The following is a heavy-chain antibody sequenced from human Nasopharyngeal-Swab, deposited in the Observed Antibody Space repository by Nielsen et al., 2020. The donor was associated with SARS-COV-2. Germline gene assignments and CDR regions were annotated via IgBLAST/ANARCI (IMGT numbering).Heavy chain of an antibody. J-gene: IGHJ4*02. D-gene: IGHD3-22*01. Sequence: SETLSLTCTVSGGSISSGDYYWSWIRQPPGKGLEWIGYIYYSGSTYYNPSLKSRVTISVDTSKNQFSLKLSSVTAADTAVYYCARDPLGTYYHYFDYWGQGTLVTVSS. CDR3: ARDPLGTYYHYFDY. V-gene: IGHV4-30-4*01. CDR2: IYYSGST. CDR1: GGSISSGDYY.